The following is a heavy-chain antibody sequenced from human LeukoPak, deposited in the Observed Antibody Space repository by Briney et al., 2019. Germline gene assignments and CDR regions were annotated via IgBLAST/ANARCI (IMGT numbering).Heavy chain of an antibody. V-gene: IGHV4-34*01. CDR1: GGSFSGYY. J-gene: IGHJ4*02. CDR3: ARCYGDYVTTDY. CDR2: INHSGST. Sequence: SETLSLTCAVYGGSFSGYYWSWIRQPPGKGLEWIGEINHSGSTNYNPSLKSRVTISVDTSKNQFSLKLSSVTAEDTAVYYCARCYGDYVTTDYWGQGTLVTVSS. D-gene: IGHD4-17*01.